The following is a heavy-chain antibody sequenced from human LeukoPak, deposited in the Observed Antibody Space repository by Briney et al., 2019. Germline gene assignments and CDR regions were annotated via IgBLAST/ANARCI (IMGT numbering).Heavy chain of an antibody. Sequence: GGSLRLSCAASGFTFSDYYMSWIRQAPGKGLEWVSYISRSGSIIYYADSVKGRFTISRDKAKNSLYLQMNSLRAEDTAVYYCARGAVALIGGVDYWGQGTLVTVSS. CDR2: ISRSGSII. J-gene: IGHJ4*02. CDR1: GFTFSDYY. CDR3: ARGAVALIGGVDY. V-gene: IGHV3-11*04. D-gene: IGHD6-19*01.